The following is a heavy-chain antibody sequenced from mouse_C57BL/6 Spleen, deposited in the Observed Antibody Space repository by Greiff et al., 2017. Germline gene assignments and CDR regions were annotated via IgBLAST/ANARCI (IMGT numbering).Heavy chain of an antibody. CDR3: ARCDYYGSSYGYFDV. D-gene: IGHD1-1*01. J-gene: IGHJ1*03. CDR2: IYPRDGST. Sequence: QVQLQQSGPELVKPGASVKLSCKASGYTFTSYDINWVKQRPGQGLEWIGWIYPRDGSTKYNEKFKGKATLTVDTSSSTAYLELHSLPSEDSAVYFCARCDYYGSSYGYFDVWGTGATVTVSS. V-gene: IGHV1-85*01. CDR1: GYTFTSYD.